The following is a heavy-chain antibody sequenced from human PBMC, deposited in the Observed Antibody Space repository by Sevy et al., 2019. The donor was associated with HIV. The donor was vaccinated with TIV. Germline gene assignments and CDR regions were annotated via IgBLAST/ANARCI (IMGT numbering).Heavy chain of an antibody. CDR3: ARSSGSYPFYDAFDI. V-gene: IGHV1-69*13. J-gene: IGHJ3*02. CDR1: GGTFSSYA. Sequence: ASVKVSCKASGGTFSSYAISWVRQAPGQGLEWMGGIIPIFGTANYAQKFQGRDTITADESTSTAYMELSSLRSEDTAVYYCARSSGSYPFYDAFDIWGQGTMVTVSS. D-gene: IGHD1-26*01. CDR2: IIPIFGTA.